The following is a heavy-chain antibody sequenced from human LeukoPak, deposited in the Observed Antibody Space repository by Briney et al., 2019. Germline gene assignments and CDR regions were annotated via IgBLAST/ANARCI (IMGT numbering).Heavy chain of an antibody. CDR3: TRGDDFGSNTRLPKFNWFDP. Sequence: GGSLRLSCVTSGFTFSTHAMHWVRQAPDKGLEWVAFIRYDGNNKNYADSAKGRFTISRDNSKNTLFLQMNSLRLEDTGAYYCTRGDDFGSNTRLPKFNWFDPWGQGTLVTVSS. D-gene: IGHD3-3*01. CDR1: GFTFSTHA. V-gene: IGHV3-30*02. CDR2: IRYDGNNK. J-gene: IGHJ5*02.